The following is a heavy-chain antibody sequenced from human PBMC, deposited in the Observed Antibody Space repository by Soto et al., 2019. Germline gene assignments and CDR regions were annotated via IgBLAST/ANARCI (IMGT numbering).Heavy chain of an antibody. J-gene: IGHJ4*02. D-gene: IGHD3-3*01. Sequence: VQLVESGGGLVQPGRSLRLSCAASGFTFDDYAMHWVRQAPGKGLEWVSGISWNSGSIAYADSVKGRFTISRDNAKKSLYLQMNSLRAEDTALYYCAKDIEYDFWSGYFDDWGQGTLITVSS. CDR2: ISWNSGSI. CDR1: GFTFDDYA. V-gene: IGHV3-9*01. CDR3: AKDIEYDFWSGYFDD.